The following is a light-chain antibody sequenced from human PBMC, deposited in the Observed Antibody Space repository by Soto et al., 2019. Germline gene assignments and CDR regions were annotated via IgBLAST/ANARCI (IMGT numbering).Light chain of an antibody. CDR1: SSNIGGYNV. J-gene: IGLJ1*01. CDR3: SSYAGSSNV. Sequence: QSALTQPASVSGSPGQSITISCSGTSSNIGGYNVVSWYQQHPGKAPKVIVYEGIKRPSGVSDRFSGSTSGNTASLTVSGLQAEDEADYYCSSYAGSSNVFGTGTKV. V-gene: IGLV2-14*02. CDR2: EGI.